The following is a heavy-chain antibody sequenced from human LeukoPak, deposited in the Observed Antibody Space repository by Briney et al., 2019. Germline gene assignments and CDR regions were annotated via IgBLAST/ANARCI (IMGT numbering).Heavy chain of an antibody. D-gene: IGHD6-13*01. CDR2: IYYSGST. CDR3: ARSGLYSSPYYFDY. J-gene: IGHJ4*02. V-gene: IGHV4-59*01. CDR1: GGSISSYY. Sequence: SETLSLTCTVSGGSISSYYWSWIRQPPGKGLEWIGYIYYSGSTNYNPSLKSRVTISVDTSKNQFSLKLSSVTAADTAVYYRARSGLYSSPYYFDYWGQGTLVTVSS.